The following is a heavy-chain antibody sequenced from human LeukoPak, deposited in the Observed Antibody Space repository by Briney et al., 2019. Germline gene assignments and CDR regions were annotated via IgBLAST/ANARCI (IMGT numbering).Heavy chain of an antibody. CDR2: MSVGTDSS. D-gene: IGHD3-22*01. CDR3: AKSRDSRALFDY. CDR1: GFTFSGYA. J-gene: IGHJ4*02. Sequence: QPGGSLRLSCVASGFTFSGYAMSWVRQSPGKGLEWVSMSVGTDSSYYADSVKGRLTISRDNSKNTLYLEMNSLRAEDTAVYYCAKSRDSRALFDYWGQRALVTVSS. V-gene: IGHV3-23*01.